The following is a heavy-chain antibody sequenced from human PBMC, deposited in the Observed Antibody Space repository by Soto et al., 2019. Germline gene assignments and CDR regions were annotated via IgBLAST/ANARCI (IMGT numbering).Heavy chain of an antibody. CDR3: ARDRGIAARPGYYYYMDV. J-gene: IGHJ6*03. CDR2: IYYSGST. V-gene: IGHV4-59*01. Sequence: QVQLQESGPGLVKPSETLSLTCTVSGGSISSYYWSWIRQPPGKGLEWIGYIYYSGSTNYNPSLKSRVIISVDTSKNQFSLKLSSVTAADTAVYYCARDRGIAARPGYYYYMDVWGKGTTVTVSS. D-gene: IGHD6-6*01. CDR1: GGSISSYY.